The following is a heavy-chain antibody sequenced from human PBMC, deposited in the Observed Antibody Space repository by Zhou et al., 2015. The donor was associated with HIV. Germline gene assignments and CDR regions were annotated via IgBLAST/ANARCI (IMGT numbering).Heavy chain of an antibody. CDR2: INPSGGGT. Sequence: QVQLVQSGAEVKKPGASVKVSCKASGYTFTSYYIHWVRQAPGQGLEWMGIINPSGGGTSYAQKFQGRLTMTRDTSTSTVYMELSSLRSEDTAVYYCARDKSIMYFQFWGEFTFDLRGDQGTLVTVSS. V-gene: IGHV1-46*01. CDR1: GYTFTSYY. J-gene: IGHJ4*02. D-gene: IGHD3-16*01. CDR3: ARDKSIMYFQFWGEFTFDLR.